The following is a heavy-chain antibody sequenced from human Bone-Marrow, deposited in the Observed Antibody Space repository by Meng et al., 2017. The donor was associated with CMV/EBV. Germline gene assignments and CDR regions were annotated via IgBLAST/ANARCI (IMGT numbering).Heavy chain of an antibody. D-gene: IGHD2-2*01. CDR2: IRSKAYGGKT. J-gene: IGHJ1*01. CDR3: TTDRMYQLPRIQH. Sequence: GESLKISCTASGFTFGDYAMSWVRQAPGKGLEWVGFIRSKAYGGKTEYAASVKGRFTISRDDSKSIAYLQMNSLKTEDTAVYYCTTDRMYQLPRIQHWGQGTLVTVSS. CDR1: GFTFGDYA. V-gene: IGHV3-49*04.